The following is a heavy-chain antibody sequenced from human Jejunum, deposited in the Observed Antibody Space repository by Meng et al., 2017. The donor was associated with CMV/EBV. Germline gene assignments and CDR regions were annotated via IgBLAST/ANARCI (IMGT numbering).Heavy chain of an antibody. Sequence: FTLSSSAMQWVRQARGQRPEWIGWIVAGGESTEYAQKFQKRVTITRDMSTSTVYMELISLTSEDTATYYCATVYDSYYHLSGLDVWGQGTTVTVSS. CDR3: ATVYDSYYHLSGLDV. J-gene: IGHJ6*02. CDR1: FTLSSSA. CDR2: IVAGGEST. V-gene: IGHV1-58*02. D-gene: IGHD3-16*01.